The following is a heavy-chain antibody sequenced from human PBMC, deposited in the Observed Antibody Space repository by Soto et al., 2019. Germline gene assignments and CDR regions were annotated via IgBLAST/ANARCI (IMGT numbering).Heavy chain of an antibody. CDR2: LSGSGGST. CDR3: AKDRPSDCWSGAAFDY. J-gene: IGHJ4*02. CDR1: GFTFSSYA. Sequence: EVQLLESGGGLVQPGGSLRLSCAASGFTFSSYAMSWVRQAPGKGLEWVSALSGSGGSTYYADSVKGRFTISRDKSKNTLDRQMNSLRAEDTAVYYCAKDRPSDCWSGAAFDYWGQGTLVTGSS. V-gene: IGHV3-23*01. D-gene: IGHD3-3*01.